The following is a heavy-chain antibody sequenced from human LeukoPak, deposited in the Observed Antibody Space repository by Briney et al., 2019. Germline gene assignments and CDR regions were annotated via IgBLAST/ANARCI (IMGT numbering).Heavy chain of an antibody. V-gene: IGHV1-69*13. J-gene: IGHJ4*02. D-gene: IGHD3-22*01. CDR2: TIPIFGTA. CDR1: GGTFSSYA. Sequence: GASVMVSCKASGGTFSSYAIGWVRQAPGQWLEWMGGTIPIFGTANYAQKFQGRVTITADESTSTAYMELSSLRSEDTAVYYCARVLAYYYDSSGYHFDYWGQGTLVTVSS. CDR3: ARVLAYYYDSSGYHFDY.